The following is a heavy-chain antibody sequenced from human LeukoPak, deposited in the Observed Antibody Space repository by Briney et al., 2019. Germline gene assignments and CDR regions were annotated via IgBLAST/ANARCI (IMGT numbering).Heavy chain of an antibody. D-gene: IGHD5-24*01. CDR1: GVXISSSTYY. CDR2: IYYSGST. Sequence: SETLSLTCTVSGVXISSSTYYWGWIRQPPGKGLEWIGSIYYSGSTYYNPSLKSRVTISVDTSKNQFSLKLSSVTAADTAVYYCARHGRWLQVLDYWGQGTLVTVSS. V-gene: IGHV4-39*01. CDR3: ARHGRWLQVLDY. J-gene: IGHJ4*02.